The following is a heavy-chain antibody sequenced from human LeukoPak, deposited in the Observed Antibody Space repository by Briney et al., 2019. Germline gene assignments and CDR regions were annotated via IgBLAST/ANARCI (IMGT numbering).Heavy chain of an antibody. V-gene: IGHV3-11*01. CDR2: ISPSGYTT. D-gene: IGHD6-6*01. Sequence: GGSLSLSCAAAGFTFSDSYMSWIRQAPGKGLEWVSYISPSGYTTYYAASVKGRFTISRDNTQNSLFLQMNSLRAEDTAVYYCARGKRSFDYWGQGTLVTVSS. CDR3: ARGKRSFDY. J-gene: IGHJ4*02. CDR1: GFTFSDSY.